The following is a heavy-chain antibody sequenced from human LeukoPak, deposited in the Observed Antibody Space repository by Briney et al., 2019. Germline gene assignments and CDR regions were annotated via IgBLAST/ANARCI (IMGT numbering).Heavy chain of an antibody. V-gene: IGHV3-23*01. J-gene: IGHJ5*02. D-gene: IGHD1-26*01. CDR1: GFTFSSYA. Sequence: PGGSLRLSCAASGFTFSSYAKSWVRQAPGKGLEWVSAISGSGGSTYYADSVKGRFTISRDNSKNTLYLQMNSLRAEDTAVYYCAKGPGGSYLNRFDPWGQGTLVTVSS. CDR2: ISGSGGST. CDR3: AKGPGGSYLNRFDP.